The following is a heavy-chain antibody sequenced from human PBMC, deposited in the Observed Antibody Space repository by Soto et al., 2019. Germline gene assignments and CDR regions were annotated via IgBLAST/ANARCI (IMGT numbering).Heavy chain of an antibody. CDR1: GGSISSGDYY. V-gene: IGHV4-30-4*01. Sequence: SETLSLTCTVSGGSISSGDYYWSWIRQPPGKGLEWIGYIYYSGSTYYNPSLKSRVTISVDTSQTQFSLKLSSVTAADTAVYYCARDRGALGHDYVDFSRFYYYYGMDVWGQGTTVTVSS. J-gene: IGHJ6*02. D-gene: IGHD4-17*01. CDR3: ARDRGALGHDYVDFSRFYYYYGMDV. CDR2: IYYSGST.